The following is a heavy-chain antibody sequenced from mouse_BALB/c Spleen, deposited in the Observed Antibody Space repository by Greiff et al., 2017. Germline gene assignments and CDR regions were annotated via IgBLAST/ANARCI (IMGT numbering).Heavy chain of an antibody. J-gene: IGHJ4*01. CDR2: ISNGGGST. CDR3: AILLTYAMDY. Sequence: EVQRVESGGGLVQPGGSLKLSCAASGFTFSSYTMSWVRQTPEKRLEWVAYISNGGGSTYYPDTVKGRFTISRDNAKNTLYLQMSSLKSEDTAMYYCAILLTYAMDYWGQGTSVTVSS. CDR1: GFTFSSYT. D-gene: IGHD4-1*01. V-gene: IGHV5-12-2*01.